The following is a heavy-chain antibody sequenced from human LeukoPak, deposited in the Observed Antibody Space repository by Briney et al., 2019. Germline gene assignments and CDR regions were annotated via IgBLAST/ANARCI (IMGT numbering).Heavy chain of an antibody. V-gene: IGHV3-66*01. CDR1: GFTVSSNY. Sequence: GGSLRLSCAASGFTVSSNYMSWVRQAPGKGLEWVSVIYSGGSTYYTDSVKGRFIISRDNSKNTLYLQMNSLRAEDTAVYYCARDGLSPRDAFDIWGQGTMVTVSS. CDR3: ARDGLSPRDAFDI. CDR2: IYSGGST. J-gene: IGHJ3*02.